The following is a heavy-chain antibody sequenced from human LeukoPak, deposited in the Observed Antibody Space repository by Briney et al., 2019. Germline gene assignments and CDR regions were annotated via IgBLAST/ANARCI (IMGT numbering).Heavy chain of an antibody. CDR1: GFTFSSYG. J-gene: IGHJ4*02. CDR3: AKDLFYCSSTSFYLSNWGFDY. Sequence: GGSLRLSCAASGFTFSSYGMHWVRQAPGTGLEWGAVISYDGSNKYYADSVKGRFTISRDNFKNALYLQMNSLKAEDTAVYYCAKDLFYCSSTSFYLSNWGFDYWGQGTLVTVSS. V-gene: IGHV3-30*18. D-gene: IGHD2-2*01. CDR2: ISYDGSNK.